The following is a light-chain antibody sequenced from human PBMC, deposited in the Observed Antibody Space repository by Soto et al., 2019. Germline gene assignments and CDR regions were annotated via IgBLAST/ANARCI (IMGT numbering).Light chain of an antibody. CDR1: QSVSSY. CDR3: QQRSNWPLT. V-gene: IGKV3-11*01. Sequence: EIVLTQSPATLSLSPGERATRSCRASQSVSSYLAWYQQKPGQAPRLLIYDASNRATGIPARFSGSGSGTDFTLTIISLDPEDFAVHYCQQRSNWPLTFGGGTKVEIK. CDR2: DAS. J-gene: IGKJ4*01.